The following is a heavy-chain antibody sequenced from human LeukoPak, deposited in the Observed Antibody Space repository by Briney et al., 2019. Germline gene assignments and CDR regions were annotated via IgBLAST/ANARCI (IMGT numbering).Heavy chain of an antibody. D-gene: IGHD3-22*01. CDR1: GYTFTSYG. CDR3: AREPYYYDSKRGAFDI. Sequence: ASVKVSCKASGYTFTSYGISWVRQAPGQGLEWMGWISAYNGNTNYAQKLQGRVTMTTDTSTSTAYMELRSLRSDDTAVYYCAREPYYYDSKRGAFDIWGQGTMVTVSS. V-gene: IGHV1-18*01. CDR2: ISAYNGNT. J-gene: IGHJ3*02.